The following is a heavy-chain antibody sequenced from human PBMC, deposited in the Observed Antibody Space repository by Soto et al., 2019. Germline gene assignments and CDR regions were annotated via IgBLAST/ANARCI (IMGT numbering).Heavy chain of an antibody. J-gene: IGHJ4*02. V-gene: IGHV4-31*03. CDR1: GDSLSRRGFY. CDR2: ISYSGAT. CDR3: ARQSTITGNYFFDD. Sequence: ASETLSLTCPVSGDSLSRRGFYWNWIRHLPGKGLEWIGYISYSGATYYSPSLKSRLTISMDTSKNHFSLNLTSVTAADTAIYYCARQSTITGNYFFDDCVPRTLVTVSS. D-gene: IGHD5-12*01.